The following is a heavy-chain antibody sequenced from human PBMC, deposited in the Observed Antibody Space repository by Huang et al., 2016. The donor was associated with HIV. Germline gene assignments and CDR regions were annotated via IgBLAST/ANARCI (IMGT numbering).Heavy chain of an antibody. CDR3: ARARRHSGNSGLIDL. CDR2: IIPVVGTA. D-gene: IGHD2-21*02. CDR1: GGTFSTDA. J-gene: IGHJ1*01. Sequence: HVHLVQSGAEVKKPGSSVKVSCKASGGTFSTDAITWVRQAPGPGLERVGGIIPVVGTANYAQKVQDRVTFTADEFSTTAYMELSDLKYEDTAIYFCARARRHSGNSGLIDLWGQGTLVTVSS. V-gene: IGHV1-69*13.